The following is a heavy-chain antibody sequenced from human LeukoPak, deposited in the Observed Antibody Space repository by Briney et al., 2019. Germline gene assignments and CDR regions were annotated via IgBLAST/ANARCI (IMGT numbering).Heavy chain of an antibody. J-gene: IGHJ4*02. CDR2: VNWNGGLT. D-gene: IGHD2-8*01. V-gene: IGHV3-20*04. Sequence: GGSLRLLCTASGFSFDEYAMNWVRQVPRKGLEWVAGVNWNGGLTDYADSVKGRFTLSRDDAKYSLYLGMNNLRAEDTALYYCARPPSRDCSDGACPFDSWGQGTLVTVSS. CDR1: GFSFDEYA. CDR3: ARPPSRDCSDGACPFDS.